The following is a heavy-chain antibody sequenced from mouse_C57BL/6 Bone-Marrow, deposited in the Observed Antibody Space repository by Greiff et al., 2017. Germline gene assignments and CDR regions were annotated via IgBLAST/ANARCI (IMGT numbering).Heavy chain of an antibody. CDR1: GFNIKDDY. CDR3: TVSNYAWFAY. CDR2: IDPENGDT. D-gene: IGHD2-5*01. J-gene: IGHJ3*01. Sequence: VQLQQSGAELVRPGASVKLSCTASGFNIKDDYMHWVKQRPEQGLEWIGWIDPENGDTEYASKFQGKATITADTSSNTAYLQLSSLTSEDTAVYYCTVSNYAWFAYWGQGTLVTVSA. V-gene: IGHV14-4*01.